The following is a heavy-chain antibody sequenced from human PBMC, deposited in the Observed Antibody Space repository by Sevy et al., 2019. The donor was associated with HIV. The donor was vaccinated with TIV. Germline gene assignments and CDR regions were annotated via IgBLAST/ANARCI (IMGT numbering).Heavy chain of an antibody. CDR2: SRNKANGFTT. Sequence: GGSLRLSCATSGFTFSDHYIDWVRKAPGKGLEWVGRSRNKANGFTTAYAASVKGRFSISRDDSKNSLHLQMNSLTTDDTAVYYCGKIGYYDSRGYSKDALDVWGQGTVVTVSS. CDR1: GFTFSDHY. D-gene: IGHD3-22*01. V-gene: IGHV3-72*01. J-gene: IGHJ3*01. CDR3: GKIGYYDSRGYSKDALDV.